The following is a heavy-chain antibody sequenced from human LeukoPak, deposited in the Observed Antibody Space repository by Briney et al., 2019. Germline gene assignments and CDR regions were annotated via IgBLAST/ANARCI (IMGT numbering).Heavy chain of an antibody. CDR2: ISSSSSYI. CDR3: ARDKQWLVGYLHY. D-gene: IGHD6-19*01. J-gene: IGHJ4*02. V-gene: IGHV3-21*01. CDR1: GFTFSSYS. Sequence: GGSLRPSRAASGFTFSSYSMNWVRQAPGKGLEWVSSISSSSSYIYYADSVKGRFTISRDNAKNSLYLQMNSLRAEDTAVYYCARDKQWLVGYLHYWGQGTLVTVSS.